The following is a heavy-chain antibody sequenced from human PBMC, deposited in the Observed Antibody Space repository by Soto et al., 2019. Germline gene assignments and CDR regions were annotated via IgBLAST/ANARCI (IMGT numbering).Heavy chain of an antibody. V-gene: IGHV1-3*01. J-gene: IGHJ3*02. CDR3: ARDKGGSSPVLDAFDI. D-gene: IGHD6-13*01. Sequence: GASVKVSCKASGYTFTSYAMHWVRQAPGQRLEWMGWINAGNGNTKYSQKFQGRATITRDTSASTAYMELSSLRSEDTAVYYCARDKGGSSPVLDAFDIWGQGTMVTVSS. CDR2: INAGNGNT. CDR1: GYTFTSYA.